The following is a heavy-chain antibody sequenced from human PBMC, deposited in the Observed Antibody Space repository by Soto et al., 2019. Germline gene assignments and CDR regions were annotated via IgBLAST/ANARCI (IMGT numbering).Heavy chain of an antibody. V-gene: IGHV3-21*01. CDR3: ARDLVTGTTRNAFDI. CDR2: ISSSSSYI. J-gene: IGHJ3*02. Sequence: GGSLRLSCAASVFTFSSYSMNWVRQAPGKGLEWVSSISSSSSYIYYADSVKGRFTISRDNAKNSLYLQMNSLRAEDTAVYYCARDLVTGTTRNAFDIWGQGTMVTVSS. D-gene: IGHD1-7*01. CDR1: VFTFSSYS.